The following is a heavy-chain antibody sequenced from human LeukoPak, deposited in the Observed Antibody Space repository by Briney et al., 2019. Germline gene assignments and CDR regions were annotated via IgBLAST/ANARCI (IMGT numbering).Heavy chain of an antibody. Sequence: GGSLRLSCAASGFTFSDFYMSWISQAPGEGREWVSYITDSGDTVSYAHSVKGRFTISRDNAKNSLSLQMNSLRADDTAVYYCARGLGYCSGGSCFNWFDPWGQGTLVTVSS. CDR2: ITDSGDTV. V-gene: IGHV3-11*01. D-gene: IGHD2-15*01. J-gene: IGHJ5*02. CDR3: ARGLGYCSGGSCFNWFDP. CDR1: GFTFSDFY.